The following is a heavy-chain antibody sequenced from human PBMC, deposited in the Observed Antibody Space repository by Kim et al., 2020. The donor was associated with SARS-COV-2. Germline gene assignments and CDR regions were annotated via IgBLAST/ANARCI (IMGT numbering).Heavy chain of an antibody. Sequence: GGSLRLSCAASGFTFSNAWMSWVRQAPGKGLGWVGRIKSKTDGGTTDYASPERGRFTISIDASKNTMYLQMNSLKTDDTAVYYGTTDHGVDCWSGGLSYYYYIDVWGKGTPVTVSS. J-gene: IGHJ6*03. D-gene: IGHD3-3*01. CDR1: GFTFSNAW. CDR2: IKSKTDGGTT. CDR3: TTDHGVDCWSGGLSYYYYIDV. V-gene: IGHV3-15*01.